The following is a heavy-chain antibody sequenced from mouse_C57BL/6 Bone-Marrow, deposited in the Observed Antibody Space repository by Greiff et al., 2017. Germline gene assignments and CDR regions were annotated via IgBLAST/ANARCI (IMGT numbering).Heavy chain of an antibody. CDR2: IRLKSDNYAT. J-gene: IGHJ4*01. V-gene: IGHV6-3*01. D-gene: IGHD1-1*01. Sequence: DVKLQESGGGLVQPGGSMKLSCVASGFTFSNYWMNWVRQSPEKGLEWVAQIRLKSDNYATHYAESVKGRFTISRDDSKSSVYLQMNNLRAEDTGIYYCTDRYVLLRRGAMDYWGQGTSVTVSS. CDR3: TDRYVLLRRGAMDY. CDR1: GFTFSNYW.